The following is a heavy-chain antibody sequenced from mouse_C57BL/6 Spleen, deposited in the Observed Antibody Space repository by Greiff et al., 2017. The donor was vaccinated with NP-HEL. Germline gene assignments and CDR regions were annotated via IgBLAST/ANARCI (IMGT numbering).Heavy chain of an antibody. Sequence: EVKLVESGGDLVKPGGSLKLSCAASGFTFSSYGMSWVRQTPDKRLEWVATISSGGSYTYYPDSVKGRFTISRDNAKNTLYLQMSSLKSEDTAMYYCARGRNSTRYFDVWGTGTTVTVSS. J-gene: IGHJ1*03. CDR3: ARGRNSTRYFDV. CDR2: ISSGGSYT. V-gene: IGHV5-6*02. CDR1: GFTFSSYG.